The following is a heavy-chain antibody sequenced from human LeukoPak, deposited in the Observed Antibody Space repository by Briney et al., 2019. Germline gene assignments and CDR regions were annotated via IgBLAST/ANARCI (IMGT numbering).Heavy chain of an antibody. CDR3: TQGDRGRGWQH. J-gene: IGHJ4*02. CDR2: ITGTGGGT. Sequence: GGSLRLSCAASGYTFSSYVMSCVRQAPGKGLEWVSAITGTGGGTYYADSAKGRYTISRDNSKNTLYLQMDSLRADDTAIYYCTQGDRGRGWQHWGQGTLVTV. CDR1: GYTFSSYV. D-gene: IGHD6-19*01. V-gene: IGHV3-23*01.